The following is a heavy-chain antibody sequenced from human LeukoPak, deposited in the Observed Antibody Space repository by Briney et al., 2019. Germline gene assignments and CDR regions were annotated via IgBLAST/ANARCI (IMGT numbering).Heavy chain of an antibody. CDR1: GYTFTSYG. CDR3: ATNKVGAEKGSWYYFDY. J-gene: IGHJ4*02. Sequence: GASVKVSCKATGYTFTSYGISWVRQAPGQGLEWKGWISAYNGNTIYAQKFQGRVTMTEDTSTDTAYMEQSSLRSEDTAVYYCATNKVGAEKGSWYYFDYWGQGTLVTVSS. D-gene: IGHD1-26*01. CDR2: ISAYNGNT. V-gene: IGHV1-18*01.